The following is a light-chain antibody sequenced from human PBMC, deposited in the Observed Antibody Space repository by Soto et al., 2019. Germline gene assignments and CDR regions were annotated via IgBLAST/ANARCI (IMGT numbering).Light chain of an antibody. CDR3: QQYHDWRT. V-gene: IGKV3-15*01. Sequence: IVMTQSPAILSLSPGEGATLSCRASQSVIGNLAWYQQKPGQPPRLLIYGASTRATGVPARFSGSGSGTEFTLTISSLQSEDFAVYYCQQYHDWRTFGQGTKVEVK. CDR2: GAS. CDR1: QSVIGN. J-gene: IGKJ1*01.